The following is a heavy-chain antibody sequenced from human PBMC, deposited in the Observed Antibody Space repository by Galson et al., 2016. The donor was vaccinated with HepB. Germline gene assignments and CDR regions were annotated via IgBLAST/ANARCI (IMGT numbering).Heavy chain of an antibody. CDR1: GGSFSSYF. J-gene: IGHJ3*02. V-gene: IGHV4-34*01. Sequence: LSLTCTIFGGSFSSYFWSWIRQTPDKGLEWLGEMNREGSAKYNPSLTRRVTISLDTPEKQITRNLPSVTVADSGVYYCARKWRFRPFDIWGQGTVVTVSS. CDR2: MNREGSA. CDR3: ARKWRFRPFDI. D-gene: IGHD2-8*01.